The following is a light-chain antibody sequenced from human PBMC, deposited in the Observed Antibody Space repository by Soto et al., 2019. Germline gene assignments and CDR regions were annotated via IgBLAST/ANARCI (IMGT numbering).Light chain of an antibody. J-gene: IGLJ1*01. Sequence: QSVLTQPPSASGTPGQRVTISASGSSSNIGSNTVTWYQHLPGTAPKLLIYDNDERPLGVPDRFSGSKSGTSASLAISGLQSEDEADYYCATWDDSRNADVFGPGTKVTVL. CDR1: SSNIGSNT. CDR3: ATWDDSRNADV. V-gene: IGLV1-44*01. CDR2: DND.